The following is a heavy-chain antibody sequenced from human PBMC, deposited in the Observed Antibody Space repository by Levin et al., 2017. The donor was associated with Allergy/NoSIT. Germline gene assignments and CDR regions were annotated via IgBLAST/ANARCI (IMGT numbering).Heavy chain of an antibody. D-gene: IGHD2-2*01. CDR1: GGSISSYY. CDR3: ARRLDSLVVPAAMPEGGWYFDL. J-gene: IGHJ2*01. Sequence: SETLSLTCTVSGGSISSYYWSWIRQPPGKGLEWIGYIYYSGSTNYNPSLKSRVTISVDTSKNQFSLKLSSVTAADTAVYYCARRLDSLVVPAAMPEGGWYFDLWGRGTLVTVSS. V-gene: IGHV4-59*08. CDR2: IYYSGST.